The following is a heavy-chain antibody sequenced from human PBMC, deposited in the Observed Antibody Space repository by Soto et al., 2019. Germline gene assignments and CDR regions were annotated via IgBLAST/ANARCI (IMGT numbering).Heavy chain of an antibody. Sequence: QVELVESGGGVVQPGRSLRLSCAAFGFTFSSYGMHWVRQAPGKGLEWVAVVWYDESNKYYADSVKGRFTISRDNSKNTLYLQMNSLRAEDTAVYFCVRDGGVDYYYYMDVWGKGTTVTVSS. V-gene: IGHV3-33*01. CDR2: VWYDESNK. CDR3: VRDGGVDYYYYMDV. CDR1: GFTFSSYG. J-gene: IGHJ6*03. D-gene: IGHD2-8*02.